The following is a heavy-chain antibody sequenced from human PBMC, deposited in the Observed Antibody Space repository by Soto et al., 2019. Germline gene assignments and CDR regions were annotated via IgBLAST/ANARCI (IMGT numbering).Heavy chain of an antibody. J-gene: IGHJ4*02. V-gene: IGHV4-39*01. D-gene: IGHD4-17*01. CDR2: IYYSGST. Sequence: SETLSLTCTVSGGSISSSSYYWGWIRQPPGKGLEWIGSIYYSGSTYYNPSLKSRVTISVDTSKNQFSLKLSSVTAADTAVYYCARPRVDGNPMAYGGPAVGYYFDYWGQGTLVTVSS. CDR3: ARPRVDGNPMAYGGPAVGYYFDY. CDR1: GGSISSSSYY.